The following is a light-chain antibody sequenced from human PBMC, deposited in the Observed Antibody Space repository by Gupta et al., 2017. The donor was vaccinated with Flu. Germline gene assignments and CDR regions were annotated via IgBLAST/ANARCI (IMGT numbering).Light chain of an antibody. CDR1: YSDVGAYNY. Sequence: QSALTQPASVSGSPGQSITISCTGSYSDVGAYNYVSWYQQHPAKGPKLIMFEVNNRPSGVSTRFYGAKSGNKAFLNISGLQAEDYSPDSCTTYPGSSSLFGGGTQLTVL. J-gene: IGLJ7*01. CDR2: EVN. V-gene: IGLV2-14*01. CDR3: TTYPGSSSL.